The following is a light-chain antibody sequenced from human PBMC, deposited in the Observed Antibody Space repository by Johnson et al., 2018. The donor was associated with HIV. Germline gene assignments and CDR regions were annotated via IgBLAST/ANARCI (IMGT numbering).Light chain of an antibody. V-gene: IGLV1-51*02. CDR1: SSNIENYF. J-gene: IGLJ1*01. CDR3: GTWDSSLSSYV. Sequence: FVLTQPPSLSAAPGQRVSISCSGNSSNIENYFVSWYQQLPGAAPTLLIYEDNKRPSGIPDRFSGSKSGATATLGITGLPTGDEADYYCGTWDSSLSSYVFGTGTKVTVL. CDR2: EDN.